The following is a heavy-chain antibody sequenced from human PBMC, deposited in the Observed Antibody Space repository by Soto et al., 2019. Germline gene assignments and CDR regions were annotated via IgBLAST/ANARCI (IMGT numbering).Heavy chain of an antibody. D-gene: IGHD3-10*01. CDR1: GGSISSGGYY. CDR3: ARGDLTMVRGVSDDAFDI. CDR2: IYYSGST. J-gene: IGHJ3*02. V-gene: IGHV4-31*03. Sequence: QVQLQESGPGLVKPSQTLSLTCTVSGGSISSGGYYWSWIRQHPGKGLEWIGYIYYSGSTYYNPSLKSRVTISVDTFKNQFSLKLSSVTAADTAVYYCARGDLTMVRGVSDDAFDIWGQGTMVTVSS.